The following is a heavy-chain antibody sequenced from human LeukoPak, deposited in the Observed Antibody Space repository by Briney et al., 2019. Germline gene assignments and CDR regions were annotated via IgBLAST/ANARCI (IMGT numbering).Heavy chain of an antibody. D-gene: IGHD3-22*01. Sequence: GGSLRLSCAASGFTFSSYSMNWVRQAPGKGLEWGSYISGSSSTIYYTDSVKGRFTISRDNGKNTLYLQMNSLRAEDTAVYYCARGSTYYDSSGQVPFDYWGQGTLVTVSS. J-gene: IGHJ4*02. V-gene: IGHV3-48*01. CDR1: GFTFSSYS. CDR3: ARGSTYYDSSGQVPFDY. CDR2: ISGSSSTI.